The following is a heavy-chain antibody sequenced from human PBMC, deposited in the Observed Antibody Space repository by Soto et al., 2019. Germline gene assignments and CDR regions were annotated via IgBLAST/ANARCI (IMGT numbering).Heavy chain of an antibody. CDR1: GFTFSSYA. J-gene: IGHJ6*02. D-gene: IGHD4-4*01. CDR3: ATTIYSNYAWSMDV. V-gene: IGHV3-30-3*01. CDR2: ISYDGSNK. Sequence: QVQLVESGGGVVQPGRSLRLSCAASGFTFSSYAMHWVRQAPGKGLEWVAVISYDGSNKYYADSVKGRFTISRDNSKNTLYLQMNSLRSEDTDGYYCATTIYSNYAWSMDVWGQGTTVTVSS.